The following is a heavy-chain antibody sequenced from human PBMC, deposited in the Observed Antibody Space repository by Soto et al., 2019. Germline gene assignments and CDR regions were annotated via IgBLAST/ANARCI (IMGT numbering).Heavy chain of an antibody. J-gene: IGHJ5*01. CDR2: ISWNSGSI. V-gene: IGHV3-9*01. CDR1: GFTFDDYA. Sequence: PGGYLGISCAASGFTFDDYAMHWVRQAPGKGLEWVSGISWNSGSIGYADSVKGRFTISRDNAKNSLYLQMNSLRAEDTALYYCACRPFAARHNLFDSCGQGSLVTVS. CDR3: ACRPFAARHNLFDS.